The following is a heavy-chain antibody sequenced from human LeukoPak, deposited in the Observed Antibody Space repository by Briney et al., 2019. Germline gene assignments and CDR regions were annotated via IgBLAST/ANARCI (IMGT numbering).Heavy chain of an antibody. CDR1: GFTFSSYA. CDR2: ISGSGGST. V-gene: IGHV3-23*01. J-gene: IGHJ6*02. D-gene: IGHD2-2*01. CDR3: AKDDDGCSSTSCYGAYWGYYYYGMDV. Sequence: GGSLRLSCAASGFTFSSYAMSWVRQAPGKGLEWVSAISGSGGSTYYADSVKGRFTISRDNSKNTLYLQMNSLRAEDTAVYYCAKDDDGCSSTSCYGAYWGYYYYGMDVWGQGTTVTVSS.